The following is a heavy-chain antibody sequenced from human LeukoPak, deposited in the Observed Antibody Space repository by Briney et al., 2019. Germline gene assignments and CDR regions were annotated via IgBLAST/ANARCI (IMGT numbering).Heavy chain of an antibody. V-gene: IGHV3-20*04. CDR3: AKDIDSSGYLGSGFDY. J-gene: IGHJ4*02. CDR2: INWNGGST. D-gene: IGHD3-22*01. Sequence: PGGSLRLSCAASGFTFDDYGMSWVRQAPGKGLEWVSGINWNGGSTGYADSVKGRFTISRDNAKNSLYLQMNSLRAEDTALYYCAKDIDSSGYLGSGFDYWGQGTLVTVSS. CDR1: GFTFDDYG.